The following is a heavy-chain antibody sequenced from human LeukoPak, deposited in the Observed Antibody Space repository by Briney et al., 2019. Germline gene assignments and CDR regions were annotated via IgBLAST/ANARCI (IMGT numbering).Heavy chain of an antibody. CDR1: GFTFSTYA. V-gene: IGHV3-23*01. D-gene: IGHD2-21*02. Sequence: PGGSLRLSCAASGFTFSTYAMGWVRQAPGEGLEWVSSIKGGGGDPFYADSVRGRFTISRDKSKNTLYLQLNSLRPEDTAVYFCAQGGHDFNPFYYWGQRTLVTVSS. CDR3: AQGGHDFNPFYY. CDR2: IKGGGGDP. J-gene: IGHJ4*02.